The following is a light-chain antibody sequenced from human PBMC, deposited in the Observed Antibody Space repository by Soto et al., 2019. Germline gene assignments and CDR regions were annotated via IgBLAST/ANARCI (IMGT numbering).Light chain of an antibody. J-gene: IGKJ1*01. CDR3: QQYGASPWT. Sequence: EIVLTQSPGTLSLSPGERATLSCGASQCVPNNFLAWYQRKPGQAPWLLVYGASTRASVTPDRFSGSGSGRDFILTISRLEPDDFAVYYCQQYGASPWTFGQGTKVEI. CDR1: QCVPNNF. V-gene: IGKV3-20*01. CDR2: GAS.